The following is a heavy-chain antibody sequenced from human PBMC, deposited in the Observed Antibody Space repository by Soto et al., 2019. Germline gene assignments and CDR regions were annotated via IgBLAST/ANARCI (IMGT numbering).Heavy chain of an antibody. V-gene: IGHV4-61*01. D-gene: IGHD3-16*01. J-gene: IGHJ5*02. CDR1: GGFVSSASYF. CDR2: VYYTGTT. Sequence: QVQLQESGPGLVKPSETLSLTCTVSGGFVSSASYFWSWIRQPPGKEMEFIAYVYYTGTTQYSPSLTRRTSLPLDTSKNQSSLILSSVTTEDTAIYSCARMRFGSVQYWFDPWGQGIMVTFS. CDR3: ARMRFGSVQYWFDP.